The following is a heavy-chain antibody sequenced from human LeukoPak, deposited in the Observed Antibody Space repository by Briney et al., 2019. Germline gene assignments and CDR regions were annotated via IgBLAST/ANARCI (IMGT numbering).Heavy chain of an antibody. Sequence: SETLSLTCSVSGASFSTNYWSWIRQPPGRGLEWTGYVFDSGSTNYNPSLKSRVTISVDTSTKQFSLRLSSVTAADTAVYYCARLYQQSKWKYYYYYMDVWGKGTAVTVSS. J-gene: IGHJ6*03. CDR3: ARLYQQSKWKYYYYYMDV. CDR1: GASFSTNY. CDR2: VFDSGST. D-gene: IGHD1-1*01. V-gene: IGHV4-59*01.